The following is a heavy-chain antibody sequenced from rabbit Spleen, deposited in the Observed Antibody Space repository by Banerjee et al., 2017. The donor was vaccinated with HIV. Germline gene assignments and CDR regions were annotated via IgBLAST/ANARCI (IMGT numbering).Heavy chain of an antibody. J-gene: IGHJ4*01. CDR2: IWTGDGDT. Sequence: QSLEESGGGLVKPGGTLTLTCKASGFDFSSGYDMCWVRQSPGRGLEWIGCIWTGDGDTYYASWVNGRFSISKTSSTTVTLQMTSLTAADTATYFCARNFDLWGPGTLVTVS. CDR1: GFDFSSGYD. V-gene: IGHV1S40*01. CDR3: ARNFDL.